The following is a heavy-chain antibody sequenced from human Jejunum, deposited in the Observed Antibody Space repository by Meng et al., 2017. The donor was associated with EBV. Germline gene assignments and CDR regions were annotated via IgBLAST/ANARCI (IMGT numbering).Heavy chain of an antibody. J-gene: IGHJ4*02. V-gene: IGHV3-20*01. CDR3: ARDKRGAGYCHDY. CDR1: GFTLEDYG. CDR2: INWDGRRT. D-gene: IGHD2-2*03. Sequence: EMQRAESGGGVVRPGGSLRLSCVASGFTLEDYGMNWVRQVPGKGLEWVATINWDGRRTGYADSVKGRFTISRDNAKNSLYLQMNSLRAEDTALYHCARDKRGAGYCHDYWGQGTLVTVFS.